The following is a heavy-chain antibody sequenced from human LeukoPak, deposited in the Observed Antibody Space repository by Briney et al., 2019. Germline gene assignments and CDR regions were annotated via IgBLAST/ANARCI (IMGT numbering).Heavy chain of an antibody. J-gene: IGHJ4*02. CDR3: ATSFEWDLLRVFDY. V-gene: IGHV3-74*01. CDR1: GFTFSSYW. CDR2: INSDGSST. D-gene: IGHD1-26*01. Sequence: GGSLRLSCAASGFTFSSYWMHWVRQAPGKGLAWVSRINSDGSSTRYADTVKGRFTISRDNAKNTLYLQMNSLRAEDTAVYYCATSFEWDLLRVFDYWGQGTLVTVSS.